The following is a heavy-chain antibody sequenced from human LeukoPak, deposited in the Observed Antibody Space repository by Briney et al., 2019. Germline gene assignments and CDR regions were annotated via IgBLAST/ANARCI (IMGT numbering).Heavy chain of an antibody. D-gene: IGHD3-3*01. CDR2: INHSGST. CDR1: GGSFSGYY. CDR3: ASRNYDFWSGYSTYYFDY. J-gene: IGHJ4*02. Sequence: PSETLPLTCAVYGGSFSGYYWSWIRQPPGKGLEWIGEINHSGSTNYNPSLRSRVTISVDTSKNQFSLKLSSVTAADTAVYYCASRNYDFWSGYSTYYFDYWGQGTLVTVSS. V-gene: IGHV4-34*01.